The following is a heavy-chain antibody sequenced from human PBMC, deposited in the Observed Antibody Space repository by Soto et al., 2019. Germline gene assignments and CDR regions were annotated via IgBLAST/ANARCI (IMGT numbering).Heavy chain of an antibody. CDR3: GRVCSNSPNGMDV. Sequence: PGGSLRLSCAASGFTFSPYWMHWVRQAPGKGLVWVSRINPDGSSTNYADSVKGRFTISRDNAKNTLYLQMNSLRAEDTAVYYCGRVCSNSPNGMDVWSQGTTVTVSS. CDR1: GFTFSPYW. CDR2: INPDGSST. V-gene: IGHV3-74*01. J-gene: IGHJ6*02. D-gene: IGHD4-4*01.